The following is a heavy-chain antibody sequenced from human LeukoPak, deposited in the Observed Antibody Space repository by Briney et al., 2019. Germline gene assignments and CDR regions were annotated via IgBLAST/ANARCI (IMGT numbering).Heavy chain of an antibody. D-gene: IGHD5-18*01. CDR3: AKGSIGYSHGYTDY. V-gene: IGHV3-30*02. J-gene: IGHJ4*02. CDR2: IRYDGSNK. Sequence: GRTLRLSCAASVFTFSIYGMHWVRQAPGKGLEGVAFIRYDGSNKYNADSVKGRFTISRDNSKNTLYLQMNSLRAEDTALYYCAKGSIGYSHGYTDYWGQGTLVTVSS. CDR1: VFTFSIYG.